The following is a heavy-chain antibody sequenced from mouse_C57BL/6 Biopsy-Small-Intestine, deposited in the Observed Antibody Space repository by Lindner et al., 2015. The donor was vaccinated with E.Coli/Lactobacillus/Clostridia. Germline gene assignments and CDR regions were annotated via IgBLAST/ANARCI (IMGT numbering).Heavy chain of an antibody. D-gene: IGHD1-2*01. Sequence: VQLQESGPELVKPGASVKIPCKASGYTFTDYNIDWVRQSHGKSLEWIGDINPNNGGTIYNQKFKGKATLTVDKSSSTAYMELSSLTSEDSAVYFCARDGWVDYWGQGTSVTVSS. CDR1: GYTFTDYN. CDR2: INPNNGGT. V-gene: IGHV1-18*01. CDR3: ARDGWVDY. J-gene: IGHJ4*01.